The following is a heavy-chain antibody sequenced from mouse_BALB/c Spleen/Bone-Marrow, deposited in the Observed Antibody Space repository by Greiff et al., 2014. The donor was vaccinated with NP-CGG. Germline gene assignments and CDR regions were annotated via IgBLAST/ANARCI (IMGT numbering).Heavy chain of an antibody. CDR2: ISYDGSN. CDR3: ARDGWLLRGYYAMDY. CDR1: GYSITSGYY. Sequence: DVQLQESGPGLVKPSQSLSLTCSVTGYSITSGYYWNWIRQFPGNKLEWMGYISYDGSNNYNPSLKNRISITRDTSKNQFFLKLNSVTTEDTATYYCARDGWLLRGYYAMDYWGQGTSVTVSS. D-gene: IGHD2-3*01. V-gene: IGHV3-6*02. J-gene: IGHJ4*01.